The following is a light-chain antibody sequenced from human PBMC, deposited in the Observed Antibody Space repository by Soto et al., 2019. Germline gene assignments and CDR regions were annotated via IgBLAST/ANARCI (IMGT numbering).Light chain of an antibody. CDR3: SSYAGSNNFGV. Sequence: QSVLTQPPSASGSPGQSVTISCTGTSSDVGGYNYVSWYQQHPGKAPKLMIYEVNKRPSGVPDRFSGSKSGNTASLTVSGLQAEDEPYYYCSSYAGSNNFGVFGTGTKVTVL. V-gene: IGLV2-8*01. J-gene: IGLJ1*01. CDR1: SSDVGGYNY. CDR2: EVN.